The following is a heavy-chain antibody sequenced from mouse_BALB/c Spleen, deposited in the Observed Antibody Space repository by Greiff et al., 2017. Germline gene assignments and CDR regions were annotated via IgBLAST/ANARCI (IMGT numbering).Heavy chain of an antibody. CDR3: ARGVYRYDEGFDY. CDR2: INPYNDGT. Sequence: VQLQQSGPELVKPGASVKMSCKASGNTFTSYVMHWVKQKPGQGLEWIGYINPYNDGTKYNEKFKGKATLTSDKSSSTAYMELSSLTSEDSAVYYCARGVYRYDEGFDYWGQGTTLTVSS. D-gene: IGHD2-14*01. V-gene: IGHV1-14*01. J-gene: IGHJ2*01. CDR1: GNTFTSYV.